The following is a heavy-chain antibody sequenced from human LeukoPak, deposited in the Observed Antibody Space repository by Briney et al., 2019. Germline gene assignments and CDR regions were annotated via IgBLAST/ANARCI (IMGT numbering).Heavy chain of an antibody. D-gene: IGHD5-24*01. CDR3: AKGLGSNWRCFDS. Sequence: SGGSLRLSCAASGFTFSSYVMSWVRQAPGKGLEWVSAISGSGGITYHADSVKGRFTISRDNSKNTLYLQMISLRADDTAVYYCAKGLGSNWRCFDSWGQGTLVTVSS. CDR2: ISGSGGIT. J-gene: IGHJ4*02. V-gene: IGHV3-23*01. CDR1: GFTFSSYV.